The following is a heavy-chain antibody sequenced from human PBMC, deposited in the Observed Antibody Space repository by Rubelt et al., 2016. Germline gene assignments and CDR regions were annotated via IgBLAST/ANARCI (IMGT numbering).Heavy chain of an antibody. CDR2: INTNSGGT. D-gene: IGHD4-11*01. J-gene: IGHJ6*02. Sequence: QVQLVQSGAEVKKPGASVKVSCKASGYTFTSYFMNWVRQAPGQGLEWMGWINTNSGGTNSSQKFHGWVTRTSDTSISSAYMELSRLRSDDTAVYYCARTMTSYGMDVWGQGTTVTVSS. V-gene: IGHV1-2*04. CDR1: GYTFTSYF. CDR3: ARTMTSYGMDV.